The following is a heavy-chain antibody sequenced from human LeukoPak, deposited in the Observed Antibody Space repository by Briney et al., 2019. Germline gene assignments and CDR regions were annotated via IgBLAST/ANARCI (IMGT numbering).Heavy chain of an antibody. J-gene: IGHJ4*02. CDR1: GFTFSSYA. Sequence: GGSLRLSCSASGFTFSSYAMHWVRQAPGKGLEYVSAISSNGGTTYYADSVKGRFTISRDNSKNTQYLQMSSLRAEDTAVYYCVKARYGGYSGDYFDYWGQGTLVTVSS. CDR3: VKARYGGYSGDYFDY. D-gene: IGHD5-12*01. CDR2: ISSNGGTT. V-gene: IGHV3-64D*06.